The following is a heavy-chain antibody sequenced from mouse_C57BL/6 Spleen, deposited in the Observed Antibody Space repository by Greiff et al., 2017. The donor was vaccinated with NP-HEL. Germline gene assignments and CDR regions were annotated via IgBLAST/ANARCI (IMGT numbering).Heavy chain of an antibody. V-gene: IGHV1-55*01. Sequence: VKLQQPGAELVKPGASVKMSCKASGYTFTSYWITWVKQRPGQGLEWIGDIYPGSGSTNYNEKFKSKATLTVDTSSSTAYMQLSSLTSEDSAVYYCARSDSNYYGSEGDAMDYWGQGTSVTVSS. CDR1: GYTFTSYW. CDR3: ARSDSNYYGSEGDAMDY. D-gene: IGHD1-1*01. CDR2: IYPGSGST. J-gene: IGHJ4*01.